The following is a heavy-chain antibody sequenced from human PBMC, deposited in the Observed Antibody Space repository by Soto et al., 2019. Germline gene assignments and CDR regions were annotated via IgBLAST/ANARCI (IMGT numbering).Heavy chain of an antibody. CDR3: ARDAPYPPLLWFGELLAFDY. D-gene: IGHD3-10*01. V-gene: IGHV1-18*01. CDR1: GYTFNSYG. CDR2: ISAYNGNT. J-gene: IGHJ4*02. Sequence: ASVKVSCKASGYTFNSYGISWVRQAPGQGLEWMGWISAYNGNTNYAQKLQGRVTMTTDTSTSTAYMELRSLRSDDTAVYYCARDAPYPPLLWFGELLAFDYWGQGTLVTVSS.